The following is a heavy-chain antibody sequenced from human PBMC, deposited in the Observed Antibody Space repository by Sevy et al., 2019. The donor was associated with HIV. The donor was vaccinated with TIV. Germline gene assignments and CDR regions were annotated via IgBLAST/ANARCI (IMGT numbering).Heavy chain of an antibody. CDR3: ARDRVAARHRTLDYYYYGMDV. V-gene: IGHV3-48*03. D-gene: IGHD6-6*01. CDR1: GFTFSSYE. J-gene: IGHJ6*02. CDR2: ISSSRSTI. Sequence: GGSLRLSCAASGFTFSSYEMNWVRQAPGKGLEWVSYISSSRSTIYYADSVKGRFTSSRDNAMNSLYLQTNSLRAEDTAVYYCARDRVAARHRTLDYYYYGMDVWGQGTTVTVSS.